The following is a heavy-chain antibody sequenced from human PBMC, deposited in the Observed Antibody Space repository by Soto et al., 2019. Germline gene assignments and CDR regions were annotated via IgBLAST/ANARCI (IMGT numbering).Heavy chain of an antibody. J-gene: IGHJ4*02. CDR3: ARGLYYYDSSGLGPYFDY. D-gene: IGHD3-22*01. V-gene: IGHV4-59*01. Sequence: QVQLQESGPGLVKPSETLSLTCTVSGGSISSYYWSWIRQPPGKGLEWIGYIYYSGSTNYNPSLKSRVTISVDTSKNQFSLKLSSATAADTAVYYCARGLYYYDSSGLGPYFDYWGQGTLVTVSS. CDR1: GGSISSYY. CDR2: IYYSGST.